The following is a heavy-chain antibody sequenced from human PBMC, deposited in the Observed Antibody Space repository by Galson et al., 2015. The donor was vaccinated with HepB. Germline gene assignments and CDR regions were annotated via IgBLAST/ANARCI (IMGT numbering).Heavy chain of an antibody. V-gene: IGHV3-30*02. Sequence: SLRLSCAASGFTFCSYGMHWVRQAPGKGLEWVAFIRYDGSNKYYADSVKGRFTISRDNSKNTLYLQMNSLRAEDTAVYYCAKDHRSGCWLDPWGQGTLVTVSS. CDR3: AKDHRSGCWLDP. CDR1: GFTFCSYG. CDR2: IRYDGSNK. J-gene: IGHJ5*02. D-gene: IGHD6-19*01.